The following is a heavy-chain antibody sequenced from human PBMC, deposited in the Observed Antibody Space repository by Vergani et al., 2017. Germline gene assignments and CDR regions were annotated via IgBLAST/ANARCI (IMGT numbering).Heavy chain of an antibody. CDR3: ARDTRNYYDSSGYQGSF. CDR1: GFTFSTYW. J-gene: IGHJ4*02. CDR2: IKPDGSDK. Sequence: EVQLVESGGGLVQPGGSLRLSCAASGFTFSTYWMGWVRQAPGKGLEWVANIKPDGSDKYYVDSVKGRFTISRDNAKNSLYLQMNSLRAEDTAVYYCARDTRNYYDSSGYQGSFWGQGTLVTVSS. V-gene: IGHV3-7*03. D-gene: IGHD3-22*01.